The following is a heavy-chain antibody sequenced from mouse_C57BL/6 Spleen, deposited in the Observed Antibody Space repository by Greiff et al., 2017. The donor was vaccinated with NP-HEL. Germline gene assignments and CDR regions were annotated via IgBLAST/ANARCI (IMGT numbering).Heavy chain of an antibody. V-gene: IGHV1-72*01. CDR2: IDPNSGGT. J-gene: IGHJ3*01. CDR3: AREGCTTVVDAWFAY. D-gene: IGHD1-1*01. CDR1: GYTFTSYW. Sequence: QVQLQQPGAELVKPGASVKLSCKASGYTFTSYWMHWVKQRPGRGLEWIGRIDPNSGGTKYNEKFKSKATLTVDKPSSAAYMQLSSLTSEDSAVYYCAREGCTTVVDAWFAYWGQGTLVTVSA.